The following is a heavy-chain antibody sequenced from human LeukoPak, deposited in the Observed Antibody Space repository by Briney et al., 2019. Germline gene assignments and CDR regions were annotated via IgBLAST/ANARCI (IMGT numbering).Heavy chain of an antibody. Sequence: GESLKISCKGSGYSFTSYWIGWVRQMPGKGLEWMGIIYPGDSDTRYSPSFQGQVTISADKSISTAYLQWSSLKASDTAMYYCARRGEGSVGPYGSGSCEFDYWGQGTLVTVPS. CDR1: GYSFTSYW. D-gene: IGHD3-10*01. CDR2: IYPGDSDT. V-gene: IGHV5-51*01. CDR3: ARRGEGSVGPYGSGSCEFDY. J-gene: IGHJ4*02.